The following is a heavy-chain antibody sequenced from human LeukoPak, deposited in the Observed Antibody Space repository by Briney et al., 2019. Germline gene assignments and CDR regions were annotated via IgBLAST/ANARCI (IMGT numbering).Heavy chain of an antibody. CDR2: ISTYNGNT. Sequence: ASVKVSCMASGYTFISYGISWVRQAPGQGLEWMGWISTYNGNTNYAQKFQGRVTMTTDTSTSTAYMELRSLRSDDTAVYYCVRVWPPNAVDRGMTYSDFTALDVWGQGTTVIVSS. J-gene: IGHJ3*01. CDR1: GYTFISYG. CDR3: VRVWPPNAVDRGMTYSDFTALDV. D-gene: IGHD1-14*01. V-gene: IGHV1-18*01.